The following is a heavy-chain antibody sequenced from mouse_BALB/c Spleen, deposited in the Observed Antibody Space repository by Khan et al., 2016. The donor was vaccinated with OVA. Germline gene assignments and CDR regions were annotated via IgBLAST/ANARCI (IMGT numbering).Heavy chain of an antibody. D-gene: IGHD2-13*01. V-gene: IGHV1-5*01. J-gene: IGHJ3*01. CDR1: GYTFNSYW. CDR2: IYPGNSDT. Sequence: EVQLQQSGTVLARPGTSVKMSCKASGYTFNSYWMHWVKQRPGQGLEWIGAIYPGNSDTSYNQKFKGKATLTAVTSTSTAYMELSRLKNKDSAVFYFTRLGDLFAYWGQGTLVTVSA. CDR3: TRLGDLFAY.